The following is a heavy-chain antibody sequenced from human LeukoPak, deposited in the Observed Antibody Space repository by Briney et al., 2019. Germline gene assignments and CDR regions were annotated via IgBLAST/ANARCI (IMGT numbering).Heavy chain of an antibody. CDR2: ISGSGGST. V-gene: IGHV3-23*01. J-gene: IGHJ4*02. CDR1: GFTFSRYA. Sequence: PGGSLRLSCSASGFTFSRYAMHWVRQAPGKGLEWVSAISGSGGSTFYADSVKGRFTISRDNSKNTVYLQMNSLRAEDTAVYYCAKDGGSRDFDYWGQGTLVTVSS. CDR3: AKDGGSRDFDY. D-gene: IGHD4-23*01.